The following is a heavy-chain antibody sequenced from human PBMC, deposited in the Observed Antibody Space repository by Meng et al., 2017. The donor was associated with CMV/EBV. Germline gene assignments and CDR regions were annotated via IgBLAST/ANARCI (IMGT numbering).Heavy chain of an antibody. J-gene: IGHJ4*02. CDR2: IRYDGSNK. CDR1: GFTFSSYG. Sequence: VRLVRLGGGVVQPGGSLTLSCAAAGFTFSSYGQHWGRQAPGKGLMCVAFIRYDGSNKYYADSVKGRFTISRDNSKNTLYLQMNSLRAEDTAVYYCARGDYFDYWGQGTLVTVSS. CDR3: ARGDYFDY. V-gene: IGHV3-30*02.